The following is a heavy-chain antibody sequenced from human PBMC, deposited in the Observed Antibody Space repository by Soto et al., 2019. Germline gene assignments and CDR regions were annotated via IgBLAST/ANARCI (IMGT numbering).Heavy chain of an antibody. CDR2: INDRGSI. CDR1: GGSFSGYY. CDR3: AGESHDILTGPPWVWYFDL. D-gene: IGHD3-9*01. V-gene: IGHV4-34*01. J-gene: IGHJ2*01. Sequence: QVQLQQWGAGPLRPLETLSLTCGVSGGSFSGYYWAWIRQSPGKGLEWIGEINDRGSINYNPSLKSRVSISVDTSKKHYSLNLRSVPAADTAVYYWAGESHDILTGPPWVWYFDLWGRGTLVTVSS.